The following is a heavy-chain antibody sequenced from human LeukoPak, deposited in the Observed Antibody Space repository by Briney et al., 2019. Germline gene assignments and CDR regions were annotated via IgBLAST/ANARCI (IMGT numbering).Heavy chain of an antibody. J-gene: IGHJ4*02. CDR2: IYSGGST. D-gene: IGHD1-26*01. V-gene: IGHV3-66*01. CDR3: ARDYGGATGTGFDY. Sequence: GGSLRLSCAASGFTVSSNYMSWVRQAPGKGLEWVSVIYSGGSTYYADSVKGRFTISRDNSKNTLYLQMNSLRAEDTAVYYCARDYGGATGTGFDYWGQGTLVTVSS. CDR1: GFTVSSNY.